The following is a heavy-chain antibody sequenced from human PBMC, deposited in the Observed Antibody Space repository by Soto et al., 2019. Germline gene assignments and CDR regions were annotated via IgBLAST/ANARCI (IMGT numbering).Heavy chain of an antibody. Sequence: EVQLVESGGGLVQPGRSLRLSCAASGFTFDDYAMHWVRQAPGKGLAWVSGISWNSGSIGYADSVKGRFTISRDNAKNSLYLQMNSLRAEDTALYYCAKDMGCSSTSCYVGAFDIWGQGTMVTVSS. CDR1: GFTFDDYA. CDR3: AKDMGCSSTSCYVGAFDI. D-gene: IGHD2-2*01. V-gene: IGHV3-9*01. CDR2: ISWNSGSI. J-gene: IGHJ3*02.